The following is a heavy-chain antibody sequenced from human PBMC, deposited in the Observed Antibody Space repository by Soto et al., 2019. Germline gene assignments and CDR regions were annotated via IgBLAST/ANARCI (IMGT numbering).Heavy chain of an antibody. CDR2: INPSGGYT. D-gene: IGHD5-12*01. V-gene: IGHV1-46*01. Sequence: ASVKVSCKASGYTFSSYYMHWVRQAPGQGLEWMGLINPSGGYTTYAQKFQGRVTMTRDTSTTTVYMELNSLRTEDTAVYYCAKYLGWPRPSDPDYRGQGIRVTVSS. J-gene: IGHJ4*02. CDR3: AKYLGWPRPSDPDY. CDR1: GYTFSSYY.